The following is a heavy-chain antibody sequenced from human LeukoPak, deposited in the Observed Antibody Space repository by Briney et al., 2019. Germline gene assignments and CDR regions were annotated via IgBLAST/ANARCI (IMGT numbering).Heavy chain of an antibody. D-gene: IGHD4-11*01. CDR3: ARDPLQGLDY. Sequence: PSETLSLTCTVSGGSISSYYWSWIRQPPGKGLEWIGYIYYSGSTNYNPSLKSRVTISVDTSKNQFSLKLSSVTAADTAVYYCARDPLQGLDYWGQGTLVTVSS. J-gene: IGHJ4*02. CDR2: IYYSGST. CDR1: GGSISSYY. V-gene: IGHV4-59*12.